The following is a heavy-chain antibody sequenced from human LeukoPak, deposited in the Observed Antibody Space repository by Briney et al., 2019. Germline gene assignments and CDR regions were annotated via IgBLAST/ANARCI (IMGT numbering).Heavy chain of an antibody. Sequence: PGGSLRHSCAASGFTLITNDMTWVRQAPGKGLESVSVLYSNVNTKYADSVQGRLTIARDNSKTPLYLEMNSLSPDDTAVYYCARGVEPLAANTLAYWGQGTLVTVSS. D-gene: IGHD1-14*01. CDR3: ARGVEPLAANTLAY. J-gene: IGHJ4*02. V-gene: IGHV3-53*01. CDR2: LYSNVNT. CDR1: GFTLITND.